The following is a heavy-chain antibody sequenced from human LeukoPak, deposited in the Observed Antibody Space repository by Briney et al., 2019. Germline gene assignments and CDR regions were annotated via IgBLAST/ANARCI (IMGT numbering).Heavy chain of an antibody. J-gene: IGHJ5*02. CDR2: IKQDGSEK. CDR3: AKPTHFNWFDP. CDR1: GFTFSSYW. V-gene: IGHV3-7*01. D-gene: IGHD3-3*02. Sequence: GGSLRLSCAASGFTFSSYWMSWVRQAPGKGLEWVANIKQDGSEKYYVDSVKGRFTISRDNAKNSLYLQMNSLRAEATAVYYCAKPTHFNWFDPWGRGTVATVSS.